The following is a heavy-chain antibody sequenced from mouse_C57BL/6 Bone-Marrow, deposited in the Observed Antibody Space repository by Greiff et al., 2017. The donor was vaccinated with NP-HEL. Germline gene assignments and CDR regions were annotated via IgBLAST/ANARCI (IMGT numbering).Heavy chain of an antibody. Sequence: QVQLKQPGAELVKPGASVTMSCKASGYTFPSYWINWVKQRPGPGLEWIGDIYPGSGSTHYHEKFKSKATLTVATYSRTPYMQLSSLTSEDSAVYYGARDNWFAGFAYWGQGTLVTVSA. J-gene: IGHJ3*01. D-gene: IGHD4-1*01. CDR2: IYPGSGST. V-gene: IGHV1-55*01. CDR1: GYTFPSYW. CDR3: ARDNWFAGFAY.